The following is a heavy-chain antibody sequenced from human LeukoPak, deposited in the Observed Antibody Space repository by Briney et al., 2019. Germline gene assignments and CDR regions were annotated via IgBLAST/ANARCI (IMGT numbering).Heavy chain of an antibody. V-gene: IGHV1-2*02. D-gene: IGHD5-24*01. CDR2: INPNSGGT. CDR1: GYTFTGYY. J-gene: IGHJ4*02. CDR3: ARRWLQFRSFDY. Sequence: ASVKVSRKASGYTFTGYYMHWVRQAPGQGLEWMGWINPNSGGTNYAQKFQGRVTMTRDTSISTAYMELSRLRSDDTAVYYCARRWLQFRSFDYWGQGTLVTVSS.